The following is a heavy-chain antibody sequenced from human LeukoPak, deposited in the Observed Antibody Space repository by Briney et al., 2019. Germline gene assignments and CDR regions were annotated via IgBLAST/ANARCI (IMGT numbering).Heavy chain of an antibody. V-gene: IGHV3-30*18. CDR2: ISYDGSNK. CDR3: AKLLGTHYFDY. J-gene: IGHJ4*02. CDR1: GFTFSSYG. Sequence: GGSLRLSCAASGFTFSSYGMHWVRQAPGKGLEWVAVISYDGSNKYYADSVKGRFTISRDNSKNTLYLQMNSLRAEDTAVYYCAKLLGTHYFDYWGQGTLVTVSS. D-gene: IGHD1-1*01.